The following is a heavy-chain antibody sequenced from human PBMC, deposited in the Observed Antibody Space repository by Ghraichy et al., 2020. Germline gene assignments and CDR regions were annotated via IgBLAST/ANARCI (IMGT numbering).Heavy chain of an antibody. Sequence: LSLTCAASGFNSNDYYISWVRQAPGKGLEWISYISTTGSYAKYAASVEGRFTIPRDDAKNSVYLQMNSLRMEDTAIYYCARGGSGYDWRVDWFFVLWGRGTLVPVS. CDR1: GFNSNDYY. CDR3: ARGGSGYDWRVDWFFVL. CDR2: ISTTGSYA. V-gene: IGHV3-11*05. D-gene: IGHD5-12*01. J-gene: IGHJ2*01.